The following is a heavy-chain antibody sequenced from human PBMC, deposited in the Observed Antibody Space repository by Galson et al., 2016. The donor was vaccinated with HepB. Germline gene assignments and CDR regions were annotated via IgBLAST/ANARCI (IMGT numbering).Heavy chain of an antibody. J-gene: IGHJ2*01. D-gene: IGHD2-15*01. CDR3: ATQYCSGGSCYSAAPGYWYFDL. V-gene: IGHV3-48*02. Sequence: SVKGRFTISRDNAKNSLYLQMNSLRDEDTAVYYCATQYCSGGSCYSAAPGYWYFDLWGRGTLVTVSS.